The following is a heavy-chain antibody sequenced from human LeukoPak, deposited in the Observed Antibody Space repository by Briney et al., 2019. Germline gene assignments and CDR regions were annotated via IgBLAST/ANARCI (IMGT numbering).Heavy chain of an antibody. D-gene: IGHD3-10*01. J-gene: IGHJ4*02. CDR2: IWYEGSNK. CDR3: ARDGLTMVRGQTFLDY. V-gene: IGHV3-33*01. CDR1: GFTFSSHG. Sequence: GGSLRLSCAASGFTFSSHGIHWVRQAPGKGLEWVALIWYEGSNKYYADSVRGRFSISRDNSKNTLYLQMNSLRAEDTAVYYCARDGLTMVRGQTFLDYWGQGTLVTVSS.